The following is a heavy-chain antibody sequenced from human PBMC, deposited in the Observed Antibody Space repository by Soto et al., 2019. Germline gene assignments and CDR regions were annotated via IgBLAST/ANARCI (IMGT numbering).Heavy chain of an antibody. D-gene: IGHD3-10*01. CDR3: APSRSYGSFDY. Sequence: GGSLRLSCAASGFTFSSYAMSWVRQAPGKGLEWVSAISGSGGSTYYADSVKDRFTISRDNSKNTLYLQMNSLRAEDTAVYYCAPSRSYGSFDYWGQGTLVTVSS. CDR2: ISGSGGST. CDR1: GFTFSSYA. V-gene: IGHV3-23*01. J-gene: IGHJ4*02.